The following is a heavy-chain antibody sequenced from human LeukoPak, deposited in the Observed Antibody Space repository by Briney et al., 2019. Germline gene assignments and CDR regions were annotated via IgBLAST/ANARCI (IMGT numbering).Heavy chain of an antibody. CDR1: GFSFITHV. CDR2: IWAEGNRQ. J-gene: IGHJ4*02. V-gene: IGHV3-33*01. CDR3: ARDPPDSGWAFWS. D-gene: IGHD6-19*01. Sequence: GGSLRLSCSASGFSFITHVMHWVRQAPGKGLEWVAFIWAEGNRQYYADSVKGRFTISRDNSKSTLYLQMNSLRVEDTSVYFCARDPPDSGWAFWSWGQGTLVTVSS.